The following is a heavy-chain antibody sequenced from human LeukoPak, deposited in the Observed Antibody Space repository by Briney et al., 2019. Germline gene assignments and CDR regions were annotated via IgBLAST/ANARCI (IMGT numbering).Heavy chain of an antibody. V-gene: IGHV4-34*01. Sequence: SETLSLTCAVYGGSFSGYYWSWIRQPPGKGLEWIGEINHSGSTNYNPSLKSRVTISVDTSKNQFSLKLSSVTAADTAVYYCASSGSYVWGSYRWIDYWGQGTLVTVSS. J-gene: IGHJ4*02. CDR3: ASSGSYVWGSYRWIDY. CDR2: INHSGST. D-gene: IGHD3-16*02. CDR1: GGSFSGYY.